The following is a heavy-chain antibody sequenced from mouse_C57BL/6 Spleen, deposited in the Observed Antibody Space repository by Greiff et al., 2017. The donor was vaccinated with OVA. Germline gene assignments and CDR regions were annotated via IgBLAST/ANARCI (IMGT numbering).Heavy chain of an antibody. CDR2: IDPSDSET. D-gene: IGHD3-1*01. Sequence: QVQLQQPGAELVRPGSSVKLSCKASGYTFTSYWMHWVKQRPIQGLEWIGNIDPSDSETHYNQKFKDKATLTVDKSSSTAYMQLSSLTSEDSAVYYCARSGGGHYYAMDYWGQGTSVTVSS. CDR3: ARSGGGHYYAMDY. V-gene: IGHV1-52*01. CDR1: GYTFTSYW. J-gene: IGHJ4*01.